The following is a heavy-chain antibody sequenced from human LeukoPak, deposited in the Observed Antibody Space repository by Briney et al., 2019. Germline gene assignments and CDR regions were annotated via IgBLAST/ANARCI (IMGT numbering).Heavy chain of an antibody. CDR3: AKDQSLYGTAFDY. V-gene: IGHV3-30*18. CDR2: ISYDGSNK. D-gene: IGHD3-16*02. Sequence: PGGSPRLSCAASGFTFSSYGMHWVRQAPGKGLEWVAVISYDGSNKYYADSVKGRFTISRDNSKNTLYLQMNSLGAEDTAVYYCAKDQSLYGTAFDYWGQGTLVTVSS. J-gene: IGHJ4*02. CDR1: GFTFSSYG.